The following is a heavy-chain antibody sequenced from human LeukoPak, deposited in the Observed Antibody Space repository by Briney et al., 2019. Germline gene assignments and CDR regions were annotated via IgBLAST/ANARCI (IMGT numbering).Heavy chain of an antibody. CDR2: ISSSGSTI. Sequence: GGSLRLSCAASGFTFSSYEMNWVRQAPGKGLEWVSYISSSGSTIYYADSVKGRFTISRDNAKNSLYLQMNSLRAEDTAVYYCASVLLWFGEPMYYGMDVWGQGTTVTVSS. D-gene: IGHD3-10*01. CDR3: ASVLLWFGEPMYYGMDV. V-gene: IGHV3-48*03. J-gene: IGHJ6*02. CDR1: GFTFSSYE.